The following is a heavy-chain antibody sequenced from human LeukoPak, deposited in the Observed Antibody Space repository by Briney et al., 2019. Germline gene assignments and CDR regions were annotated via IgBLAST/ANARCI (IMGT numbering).Heavy chain of an antibody. CDR2: INHSGST. Sequence: SETLSLTCAVYGGSFSGYYWSWIRQPPGKGLEWIGEINHSGSTNYNPSLKSRVTISVDTSKNQFSLKLSSVTAADTAVYYCAGGDRRDLCWFDPWAQETRVTV. CDR1: GGSFSGYY. V-gene: IGHV4-34*01. D-gene: IGHD5-24*01. J-gene: IGHJ5*02. CDR3: AGGDRRDLCWFDP.